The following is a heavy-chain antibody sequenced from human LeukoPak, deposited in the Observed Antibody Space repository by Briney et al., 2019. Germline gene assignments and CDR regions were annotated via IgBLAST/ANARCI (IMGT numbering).Heavy chain of an antibody. Sequence: PGTSLRLSCAASGFTFRTHSLHWVRQAPGKGLDWVAGVSYDGTFEYYPDSVRGRFSISRDNSKNTVSLQMNSLRPEDTAVYHCARGSHGSGGSYFENWGQGILVTVSP. D-gene: IGHD3-10*01. CDR1: GFTFRTHS. J-gene: IGHJ4*02. V-gene: IGHV3-30*04. CDR2: VSYDGTFE. CDR3: ARGSHGSGGSYFEN.